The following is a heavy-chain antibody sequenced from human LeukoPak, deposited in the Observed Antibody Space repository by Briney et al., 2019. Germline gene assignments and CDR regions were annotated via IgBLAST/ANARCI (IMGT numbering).Heavy chain of an antibody. J-gene: IGHJ3*02. Sequence: GRSLRLSCAASGFTFSSYGMHWVRQAPGKGLEWVAFIRIDESNEYYVDSVKGRFTISRDNSKNTLYLQMDSLRVEDTAVYFCAKVISSGFYSSAFDIWGQGTMVTVSS. D-gene: IGHD3-22*01. CDR3: AKVISSGFYSSAFDI. CDR2: IRIDESNE. CDR1: GFTFSSYG. V-gene: IGHV3-30*02.